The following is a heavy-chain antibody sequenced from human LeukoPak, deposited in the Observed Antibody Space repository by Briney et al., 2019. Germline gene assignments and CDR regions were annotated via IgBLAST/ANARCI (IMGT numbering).Heavy chain of an antibody. Sequence: PGGSLRLSCAASGFTVSSNYMSWVRQAPGKGLEWVSTIYTGGSIYYADSVNGRFTISRDNSKNTLYLQMNSLRAEDTAVYYCARDLSPTYNRNAYWGQGTLVTVSS. D-gene: IGHD1-20*01. V-gene: IGHV3-66*01. J-gene: IGHJ4*02. CDR3: ARDLSPTYNRNAY. CDR1: GFTVSSNY. CDR2: IYTGGSI.